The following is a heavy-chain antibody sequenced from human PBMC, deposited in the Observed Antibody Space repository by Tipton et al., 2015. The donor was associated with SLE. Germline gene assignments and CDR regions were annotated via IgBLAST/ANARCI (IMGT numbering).Heavy chain of an antibody. V-gene: IGHV3-7*03. CDR1: GFTFSSYW. CDR3: ARASSSGSFDY. CDR2: IKQDGSEK. J-gene: IGHJ4*02. Sequence: SLSLSCAASGFTFSSYWMSWVRQAPGKGLEWVANIKQDGSEKYYVDSVKGRFTISRDNAKNSPYLQMNSLRAEDTAVYYCARASSSGSFDYWGQGTLVTVSS. D-gene: IGHD6-19*01.